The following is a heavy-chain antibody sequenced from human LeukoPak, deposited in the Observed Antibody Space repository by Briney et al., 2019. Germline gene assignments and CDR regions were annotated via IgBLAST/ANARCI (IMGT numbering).Heavy chain of an antibody. D-gene: IGHD4-17*01. CDR1: GGSMKSGTYY. Sequence: TLSLTCTVSGGSMKSGTYYWSWIRQPAGKGLEWIGRIYTSGSTNYNPSLKSRVTISIDTSKNQFSLNLSSVTAADTAVYYCARGDSNDNDYGDYPDYWGQGTLVTVSS. CDR2: IYTSGST. CDR3: ARGDSNDNDYGDYPDY. V-gene: IGHV4-61*02. J-gene: IGHJ4*02.